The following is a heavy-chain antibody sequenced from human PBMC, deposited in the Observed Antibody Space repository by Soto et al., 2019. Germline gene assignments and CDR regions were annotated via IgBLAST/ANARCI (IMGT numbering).Heavy chain of an antibody. J-gene: IGHJ6*02. Sequence: SGPTLVNPAQTLTLTCTFSGFSLSTSGMCVSWIRQPPGKALEWLALIDWDDDKYYSTSLKTRLTISKDTSKNQVVLTITNMDPVDTATFYCARMMFIETTGPYYYGMDVWGQGTTVTVSS. CDR3: ARMMFIETTGPYYYGMDV. D-gene: IGHD4-4*01. V-gene: IGHV2-70*01. CDR1: GFSLSTSGMC. CDR2: IDWDDDK.